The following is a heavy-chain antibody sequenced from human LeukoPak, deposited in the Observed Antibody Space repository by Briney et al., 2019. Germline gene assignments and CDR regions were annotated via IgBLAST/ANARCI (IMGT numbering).Heavy chain of an antibody. V-gene: IGHV4-39*07. CDR3: ARHRRGVTTPALWPPRDYGMDV. D-gene: IGHD4-17*01. CDR2: IHYSGST. Sequence: PSETLSLTCTVSGGSISSSGYYWGWIRQPPGKGLEWIGSIHYSGSTYYNPSLKSRVTISVDTSKNQFSLKLSSVTAADTAVYYCARHRRGVTTPALWPPRDYGMDVWGQGTTVTVSS. J-gene: IGHJ6*02. CDR1: GGSISSSGYY.